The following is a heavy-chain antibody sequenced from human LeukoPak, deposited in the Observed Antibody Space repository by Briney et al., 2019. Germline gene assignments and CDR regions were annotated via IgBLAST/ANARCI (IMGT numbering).Heavy chain of an antibody. J-gene: IGHJ5*02. CDR2: AYFSGST. V-gene: IGHV4-39*07. Sequence: SETLSLTCSVSGDSISTNNYYCAWIRQPPEKGLEWIASAYFSGSTYLNPSLGSRVTISIDTSKSQFSLKVSSVTAADTAVYYCARHGTTGTNLNWFDPWGQGTLVTVSS. D-gene: IGHD1-1*01. CDR3: ARHGTTGTNLNWFDP. CDR1: GDSISTNNYY.